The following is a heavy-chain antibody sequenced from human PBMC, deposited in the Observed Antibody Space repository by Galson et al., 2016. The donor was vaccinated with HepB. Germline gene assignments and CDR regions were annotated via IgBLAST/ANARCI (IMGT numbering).Heavy chain of an antibody. D-gene: IGHD5-24*01. Sequence: SLRLSCAASGFSFRSYTMHWVRQAPGKGLEWVGLTSYDGGIKFYAESVRGRFTISRDNSKNTLYVQMNSLRPEDTALYYCARAPGGGFAWGPLDYWGQGTLVTVSS. CDR2: TSYDGGIK. V-gene: IGHV3-30*14. CDR3: ARAPGGGFAWGPLDY. CDR1: GFSFRSYT. J-gene: IGHJ4*02.